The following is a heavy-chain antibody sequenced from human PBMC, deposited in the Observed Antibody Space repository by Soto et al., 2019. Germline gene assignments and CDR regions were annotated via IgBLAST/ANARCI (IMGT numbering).Heavy chain of an antibody. CDR2: IHNSGST. D-gene: IGHD3-10*01. J-gene: IGHJ3*02. Sequence: PXETLSLTCTVSGYSIKSHDYYWSWIRQPPGKGPEWIGYIHNSGSTSYNPSLKSRLTISSDMSKNNFSLRLNSVTAADTALYFCARGEVRGPFDIWGQGTKVTVSS. CDR3: ARGEVRGPFDI. CDR1: GYSIKSHDYY. V-gene: IGHV4-30-4*01.